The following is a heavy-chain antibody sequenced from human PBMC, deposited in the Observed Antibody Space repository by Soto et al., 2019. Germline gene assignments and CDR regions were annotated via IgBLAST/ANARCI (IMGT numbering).Heavy chain of an antibody. CDR1: GFSLSTSGMC. CDR3: ARTSFLSIAAAGNYFDY. CDR2: IDWDDDK. Sequence: SGPTLVNPTQTLTLTCTFSGFSLSTSGMCVSWIRQPPGKALEWLARIDWDDDKYYSTSLKTRLTISKDTSKNQVVLTMTNMDPVDTATYYCARTSFLSIAAAGNYFDYWGQGTLVTVSS. J-gene: IGHJ4*02. D-gene: IGHD6-13*01. V-gene: IGHV2-70*11.